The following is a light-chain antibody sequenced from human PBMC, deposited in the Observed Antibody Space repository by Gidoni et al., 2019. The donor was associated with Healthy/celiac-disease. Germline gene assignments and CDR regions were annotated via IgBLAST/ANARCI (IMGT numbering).Light chain of an antibody. J-gene: IGLJ3*02. CDR3: SSYTSSSTRM. V-gene: IGLV2-14*01. CDR2: EVS. Sequence: QSALPQPASVSGSPGQSITISCTGTSSDVGGYNYVSWYQQHPGKAPKLMIYEVSNRPSGVSNRFSGSKSGNTASLTISGLQAEDEADYYCSSYTSSSTRMFGGGTKLTVL. CDR1: SSDVGGYNY.